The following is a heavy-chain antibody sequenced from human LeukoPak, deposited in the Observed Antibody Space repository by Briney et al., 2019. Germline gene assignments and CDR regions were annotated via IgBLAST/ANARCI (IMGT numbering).Heavy chain of an antibody. J-gene: IGHJ5*02. D-gene: IGHD3-22*01. CDR1: GFTFDDYA. V-gene: IGHV3-9*01. Sequence: GGSLRLSCAASGFTFDDYAMHWVRQAPGRGLEWVSGISWNSGSIGYADSVKGRFTISRDSAKNSLYLQMNSLRAEDTALYYCAKDSSGYFHWFDPWGQGTLVTVSS. CDR2: ISWNSGSI. CDR3: AKDSSGYFHWFDP.